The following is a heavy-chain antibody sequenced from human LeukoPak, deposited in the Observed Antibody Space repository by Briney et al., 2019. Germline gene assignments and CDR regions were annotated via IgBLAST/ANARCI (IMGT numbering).Heavy chain of an antibody. D-gene: IGHD1-7*01. CDR1: GGSITSGGYY. V-gene: IGHV4-31*03. CDR3: ARGYMGTIDY. CDR2: IYHTGST. Sequence: TSETLSLTCTVSGGSITSGGYYWSWIRQHPGKGLEWIGYIYHTGSTYYNPSLKSRISTSLDTSKNQFSLKLSSVTAADTAVYYCARGYMGTIDYWGQGTLVIVSS. J-gene: IGHJ4*02.